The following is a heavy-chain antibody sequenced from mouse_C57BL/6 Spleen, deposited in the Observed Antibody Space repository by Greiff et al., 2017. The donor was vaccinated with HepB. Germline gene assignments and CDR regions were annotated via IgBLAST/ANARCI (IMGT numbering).Heavy chain of an antibody. D-gene: IGHD1-1*01. CDR2: INPSNGGT. Sequence: QVHVKQPGTELVKPGASVKLSCKASGYTFTSYWMHWVKQRPGQGLEWIGNINPSNGGTNYNEKFKSKATLTVDKSSSTAYMQLSSLTSEDSAVYYCARSPHITTVVAPYAMDYWGQGTSVTVSS. J-gene: IGHJ4*01. CDR3: ARSPHITTVVAPYAMDY. CDR1: GYTFTSYW. V-gene: IGHV1-53*01.